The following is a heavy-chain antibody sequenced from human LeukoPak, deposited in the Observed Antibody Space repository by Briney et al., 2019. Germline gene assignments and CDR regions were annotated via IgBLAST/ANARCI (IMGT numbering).Heavy chain of an antibody. J-gene: IGHJ3*02. CDR1: GFTFSSYA. CDR3: ARESSVIVVVTAITNDAFDI. V-gene: IGHV3-30*04. D-gene: IGHD2-21*02. Sequence: GRSLRLSCAASGFTFSSYAMHWVRQAPGKGLEWVALISFDGSDKYYADSVKGRFTISRDNSKNTLYLQMNSLRAEDTAVYYCARESSVIVVVTAITNDAFDIWGQGTMVTVSS. CDR2: ISFDGSDK.